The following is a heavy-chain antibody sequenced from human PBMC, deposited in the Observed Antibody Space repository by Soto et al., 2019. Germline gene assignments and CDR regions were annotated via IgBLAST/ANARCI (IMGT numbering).Heavy chain of an antibody. CDR3: ARDPTAAGTEGWFDP. D-gene: IGHD6-13*01. CDR1: GGTFSSYA. CDR2: IIPIFGTA. J-gene: IGHJ5*02. V-gene: IGHV1-69*06. Sequence: SVKVSCKASGGTFSSYAISWVRQAPGQGLEWMGGIIPIFGTANYAQKFQGRVTITADKSTSTAYMELSSLRSEDTAVYYCARDPTAAGTEGWFDPWGQGTLVTVSS.